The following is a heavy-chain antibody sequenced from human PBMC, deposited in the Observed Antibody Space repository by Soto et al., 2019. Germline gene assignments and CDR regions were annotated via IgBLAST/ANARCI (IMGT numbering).Heavy chain of an antibody. J-gene: IGHJ4*02. CDR1: GYSISSGYY. CDR2: IYHSGST. Sequence: SETLSLTCAVSGYSISSGYYWGWIRQPPGKGLEWIGSIYHSGSTYYNPSLKSRVAISVDTSKNQFSLKLSSVTAADTAVYYCARVREWATTVTTYSFDYWGQGTLVTVS. CDR3: ARVREWATTVTTYSFDY. V-gene: IGHV4-38-2*01. D-gene: IGHD4-17*01.